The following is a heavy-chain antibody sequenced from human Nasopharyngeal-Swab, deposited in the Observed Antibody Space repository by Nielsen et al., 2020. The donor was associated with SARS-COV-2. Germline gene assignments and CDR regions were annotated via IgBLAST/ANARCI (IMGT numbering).Heavy chain of an antibody. CDR2: IDTDGAIT. J-gene: IGHJ4*02. D-gene: IGHD2-15*01. CDR3: ARDVGGRDNY. V-gene: IGHV3-74*01. CDR1: GFSFRTYW. Sequence: GESLKISCAASGFSFRTYWMHWVRQSPGKGLLWVSRIDTDGAITNYADSVKGRFTISRDNAKNTLYLQMNSLRAEDTAVYYCARDVGGRDNYWGQGALVTVSS.